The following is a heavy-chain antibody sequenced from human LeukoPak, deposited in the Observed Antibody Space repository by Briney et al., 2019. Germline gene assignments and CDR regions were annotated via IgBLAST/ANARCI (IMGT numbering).Heavy chain of an antibody. CDR1: GGSFSDYY. CDR2: INHSGST. Sequence: SETLSLTCAVYGGSFSDYYWNWIRQPPGKGLEWIGEINHSGSTNYNPYLKSRVTVSIDTSKNHFSLKLSSVTAADTAVYYCTRRLFAADENWNWFDPWGQGTLVTVSS. CDR3: TRRLFAADENWNWFDP. J-gene: IGHJ5*02. D-gene: IGHD6-13*01. V-gene: IGHV4-34*01.